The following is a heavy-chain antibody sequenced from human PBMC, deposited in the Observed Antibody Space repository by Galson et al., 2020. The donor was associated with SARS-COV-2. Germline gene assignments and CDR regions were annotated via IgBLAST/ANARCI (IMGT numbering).Heavy chain of an antibody. CDR2: VYSSGST. J-gene: IGHJ6*03. Sequence: SESLSLTCTVSGATIRNYYCSWIRQPAGKGLEWIARVYSSGSTNYNPSLKSRVTMSEDTSKNQLSQKLTSVTAADTAVYYCARDEDTMTVGGYYNRDGWGKGTTVT. V-gene: IGHV4-4*07. D-gene: IGHD3-22*01. CDR1: GATIRNYY. CDR3: ARDEDTMTVGGYYNRDG.